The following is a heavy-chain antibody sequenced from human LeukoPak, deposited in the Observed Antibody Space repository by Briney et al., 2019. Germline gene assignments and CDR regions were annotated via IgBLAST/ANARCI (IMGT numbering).Heavy chain of an antibody. J-gene: IGHJ4*02. D-gene: IGHD3-10*01. CDR3: ARDCCGEWYFFDS. CDR1: GFTFSSYW. Sequence: GRSLRLSCAASGFTFSSYWMSWVRQAPGKGLEWVANINQDGSEKYSVDSVKGRFTISRDNAKNSLYLQMNSLRVEDTAVYYCARDCCGEWYFFDSWGQGTLITVSS. V-gene: IGHV3-7*01. CDR2: INQDGSEK.